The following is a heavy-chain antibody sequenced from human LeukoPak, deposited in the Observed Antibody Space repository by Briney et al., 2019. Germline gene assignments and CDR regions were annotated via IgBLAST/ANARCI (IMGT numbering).Heavy chain of an antibody. V-gene: IGHV4-39*01. CDR2: IYYSGST. J-gene: IGHJ3*02. CDR1: GGSISSSSYY. Sequence: PSETLSLTCTVSGGSISSSSYYWGWIRQPPGKGLEWIGSIYYSGSTYYSPSLKSRVTISVDTSKNQFSLKLSSVTAADTAVYYCARLSTVTTLHAFDIWGQGTMVTVSS. D-gene: IGHD4-17*01. CDR3: ARLSTVTTLHAFDI.